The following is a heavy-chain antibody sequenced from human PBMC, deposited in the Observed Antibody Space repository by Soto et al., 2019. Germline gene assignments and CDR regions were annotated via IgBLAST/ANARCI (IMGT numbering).Heavy chain of an antibody. J-gene: IGHJ6*02. CDR3: ASRIVGARTAYHYCMDV. Sequence: QVQLVQSGAEVKKPGSSVKVSCKASGGTFSSYAISWVRQAPGQGLEWMGGIIPIFGTANYAQKFQGRVTITADKSTSTDYMELSSLSSEDTAVYYCASRIVGARTAYHYCMDVWGQGTTVNVSS. V-gene: IGHV1-69*06. D-gene: IGHD1-26*01. CDR1: GGTFSSYA. CDR2: IIPIFGTA.